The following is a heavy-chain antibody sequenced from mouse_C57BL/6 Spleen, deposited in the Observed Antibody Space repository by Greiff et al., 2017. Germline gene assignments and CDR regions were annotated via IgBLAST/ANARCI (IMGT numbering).Heavy chain of an antibody. CDR3: ARGGNYGRYFDY. CDR2: IYPGDGDT. J-gene: IGHJ2*01. CDR1: GYAFSSSW. V-gene: IGHV1-82*01. Sequence: VQLQQSGPELVKPGASVKISCKASGYAFSSSWMNWVKQRPGKGLEWIGRIYPGDGDTNYNGKFKGKATLTADKSSSTAYMQLSSLTSEDSAVYFCARGGNYGRYFDYWGQGTTLTVSS. D-gene: IGHD2-1*01.